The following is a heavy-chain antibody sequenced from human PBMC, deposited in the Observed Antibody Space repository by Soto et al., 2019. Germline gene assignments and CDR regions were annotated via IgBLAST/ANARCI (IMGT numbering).Heavy chain of an antibody. CDR3: ARGGVAAADDAFDI. Sequence: QVQLVESGGGVVQPGRSLRLSCAASGFTFSSYGMHWVRQAPGKGLEWVAVIWYDGSNKYYADSVKGRFTISRDNSKNTLYLQMNSLGAEDTAVYYCARGGVAAADDAFDIWGQGTMVTVSS. D-gene: IGHD6-13*01. CDR1: GFTFSSYG. V-gene: IGHV3-33*01. J-gene: IGHJ3*02. CDR2: IWYDGSNK.